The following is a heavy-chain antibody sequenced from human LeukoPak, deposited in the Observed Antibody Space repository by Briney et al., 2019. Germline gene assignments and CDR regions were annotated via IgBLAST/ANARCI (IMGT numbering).Heavy chain of an antibody. CDR3: ARAGGHCSSTSCHYNWFDP. J-gene: IGHJ5*02. Sequence: GSSVKVSCKASGGTFSSYAISWVRQAPGQGLEWMGRIIPILGIANYAQKFQGRVTITADKSTSTAYMELSSLRSEDTAVYYCARAGGHCSSTSCHYNWFDPWGQGTLVTVSS. CDR1: GGTFSSYA. V-gene: IGHV1-69*04. CDR2: IIPILGIA. D-gene: IGHD2-2*01.